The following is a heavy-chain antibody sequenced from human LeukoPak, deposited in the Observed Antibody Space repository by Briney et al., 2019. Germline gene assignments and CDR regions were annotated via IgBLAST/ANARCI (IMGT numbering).Heavy chain of an antibody. CDR2: MNPNSGDT. Sequence: ASVKVSCKTSGYTFTSYDIHWLRQTTGQGLEWMGWMNPNSGDTGYAQKFQSRVTMTWNHSTRTPYMELSTLRSDDSGVYYCATSYEDYYYGMDVWGQGTTVTVSS. V-gene: IGHV1-8*01. D-gene: IGHD3-3*01. CDR3: ATSYEDYYYGMDV. J-gene: IGHJ6*02. CDR1: GYTFTSYD.